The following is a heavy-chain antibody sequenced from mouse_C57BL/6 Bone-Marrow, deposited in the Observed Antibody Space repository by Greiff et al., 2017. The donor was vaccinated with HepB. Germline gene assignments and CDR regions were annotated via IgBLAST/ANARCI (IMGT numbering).Heavy chain of an antibody. D-gene: IGHD2-4*01. CDR3: TQEPDYDYDYYAMDY. V-gene: IGHV6-3*01. Sequence: VQLKESGGGLVQPGGSMKLSCVASGFTFSNYWMNWVRQSPEKGLEWVAQIRLKSDNYATHYAESVKGRFTISRDDSKSSVYLQMNNLRAEDTGIYYCTQEPDYDYDYYAMDYWGQGTSVTVSS. CDR1: GFTFSNYW. CDR2: IRLKSDNYAT. J-gene: IGHJ4*01.